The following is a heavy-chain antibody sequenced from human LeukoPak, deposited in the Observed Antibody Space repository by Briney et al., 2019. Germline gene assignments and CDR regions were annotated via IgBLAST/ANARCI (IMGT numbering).Heavy chain of an antibody. V-gene: IGHV4-61*08. J-gene: IGHJ4*02. CDR2: IYYSGST. CDR1: GGSISSGGYY. D-gene: IGHD4-23*01. CDR3: ARVDGGNSIDS. Sequence: SETLSLTCTVSGGSISSGGYYWSWVRQHPGKGLEWIGYIYYSGSTNYNPSLKSRITISVDTSKNQFSLKLSSVTAADTAVYYCARVDGGNSIDSWGQGTLVTVSS.